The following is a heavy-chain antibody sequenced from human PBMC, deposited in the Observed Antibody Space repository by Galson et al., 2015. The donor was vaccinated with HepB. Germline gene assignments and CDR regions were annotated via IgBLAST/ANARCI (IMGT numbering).Heavy chain of an antibody. CDR1: GYSFTSYW. Sequence: QSGAEVKKPGESLRISCKGSGYSFTSYWISWVRQMPGKGLEWMGRIDPSDSCTNYSPSFQGHVTISADKSISTAYLQWSSLKASDTAMYYCATNSPEHYYDSSGYYYELFDPWGQGTLVTVSS. V-gene: IGHV5-10-1*01. CDR2: IDPSDSCT. CDR3: ATNSPEHYYDSSGYYYELFDP. D-gene: IGHD3-22*01. J-gene: IGHJ5*02.